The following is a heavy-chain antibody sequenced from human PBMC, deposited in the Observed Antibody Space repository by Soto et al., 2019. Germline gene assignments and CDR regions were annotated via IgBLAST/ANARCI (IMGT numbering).Heavy chain of an antibody. CDR1: GFTFDDYA. V-gene: IGHV3-9*01. Sequence: SRRLSCAASGFTFDDYAMHWVRQAPGKGLEWVSGINWNSGSIGYADSVKGRFTISRDNAKNPLYLQMNSLRTEDTALYYCAKGYNYDRSGNPDYWGQGTLVTVSS. J-gene: IGHJ4*02. D-gene: IGHD3-22*01. CDR2: INWNSGSI. CDR3: AKGYNYDRSGNPDY.